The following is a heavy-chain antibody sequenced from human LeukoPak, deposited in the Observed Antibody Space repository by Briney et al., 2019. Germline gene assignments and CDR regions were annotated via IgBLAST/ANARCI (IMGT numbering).Heavy chain of an antibody. CDR3: RGDSSGYSDS. CDR1: GFTVSSNY. J-gene: IGHJ5*01. V-gene: IGHV3-53*01. D-gene: IGHD3-22*01. CDR2: IYSGGST. Sequence: GGSLRLSCAASGFTVSSNYMSWVRQAAGKGLEWVSVIYSGGSTYYADSVKGRFTISRDNSKNTLYLQMNSLRAEDTAVYYCRGDSSGYSDSWGQGTLVTVSS.